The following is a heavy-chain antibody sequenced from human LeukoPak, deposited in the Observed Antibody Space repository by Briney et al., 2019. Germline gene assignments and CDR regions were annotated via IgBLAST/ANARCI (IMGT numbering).Heavy chain of an antibody. D-gene: IGHD3-16*01. V-gene: IGHV3-23*01. CDR2: IIGSGGTT. J-gene: IGHJ4*02. CDR3: AKDDRLLRFLH. Sequence: GGSLRLSCAAFGFSFSNYGMNWVRQAPGKGLEWVSGIIGSGGTTYYADSVKGRFPISRDNSKNTVYLQINNLRDEDTAVYYCAKDDRLLRFLHWGQGTLVTVSS. CDR1: GFSFSNYG.